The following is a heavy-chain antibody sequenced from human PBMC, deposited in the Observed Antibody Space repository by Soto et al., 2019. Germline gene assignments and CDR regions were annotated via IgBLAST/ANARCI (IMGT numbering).Heavy chain of an antibody. CDR3: AKDRGSGSYAANYQYYGMDV. J-gene: IGHJ6*02. CDR2: VNWNSGRI. CDR1: GFTFDDYA. D-gene: IGHD3-10*01. Sequence: EEQLVESGGGLVQPGRSLRLSCAASGFTFDDYAMHWVRQAPGKGLEWVSGVNWNSGRIDYADSVKGRFTISRDNAKTSLYLQMNSLRAEDTALYYCAKDRGSGSYAANYQYYGMDVWGQGTTVTVSS. V-gene: IGHV3-9*01.